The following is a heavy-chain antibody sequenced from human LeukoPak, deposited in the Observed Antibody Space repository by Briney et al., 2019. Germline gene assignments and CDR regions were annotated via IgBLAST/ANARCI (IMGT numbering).Heavy chain of an antibody. CDR3: ARGGYSSGWKGGYYFDY. CDR2: IYTSGST. CDR1: GGSISSYY. J-gene: IGHJ4*02. Sequence: PSETLSLTCTVSGGSISSYYWSWIRQPAGKGLEWIGRIYTSGSTNYNPSLKSRVTISVDTSKNQFSLKLSSVTAADTAVYYCARGGYSSGWKGGYYFDYWGQGTLVTVSS. D-gene: IGHD6-19*01. V-gene: IGHV4-4*07.